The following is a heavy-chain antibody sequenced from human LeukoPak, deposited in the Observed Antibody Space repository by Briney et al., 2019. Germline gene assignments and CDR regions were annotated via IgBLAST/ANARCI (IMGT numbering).Heavy chain of an antibody. CDR1: GFTFSRYW. D-gene: IGHD3-16*01. Sequence: GGSLRLSCAASGFTFSRYWMHWVRQDPEKGLVWVSRISSDGSNIIYADSVKGRFTISRDNAKNTLYLEINSLRVEDTAVYYCARDWGGYGPTSHDYWGQGTLVTVSS. CDR3: ARDWGGYGPTSHDY. CDR2: ISSDGSNI. J-gene: IGHJ4*02. V-gene: IGHV3-74*01.